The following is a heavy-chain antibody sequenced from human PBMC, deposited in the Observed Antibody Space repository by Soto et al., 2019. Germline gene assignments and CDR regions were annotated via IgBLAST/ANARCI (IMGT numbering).Heavy chain of an antibody. D-gene: IGHD6-19*01. V-gene: IGHV3-7*01. Sequence: PGGSLRLSCAASGFTFSNLWMTWVRQAPGKGLEWVATINQDGSQKYYVDSVKGRFTISRDNAENSLYLQMNSLRAEDTAVYYCARERAVAVLGQGTMVTVSS. CDR1: GFTFSNLW. J-gene: IGHJ3*01. CDR2: INQDGSQK. CDR3: ARERAVAV.